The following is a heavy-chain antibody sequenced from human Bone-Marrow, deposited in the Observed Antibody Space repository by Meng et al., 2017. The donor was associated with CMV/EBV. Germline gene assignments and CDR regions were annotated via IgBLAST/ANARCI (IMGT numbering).Heavy chain of an antibody. V-gene: IGHV3-33*06. D-gene: IGHD6-6*01. J-gene: IGHJ6*02. CDR1: RFPFSSYG. Sequence: GESLKISCAASRFPFSSYGMHWVRPAPGKGLEWVAVIYYDGSNKYYADSVKGRFSISRDNSKNTLYLQMDSLRAEDTAVDYFVKDGIAARPSLKANYYYGMDVWGQGTTVTVSS. CDR3: VKDGIAARPSLKANYYYGMDV. CDR2: IYYDGSNK.